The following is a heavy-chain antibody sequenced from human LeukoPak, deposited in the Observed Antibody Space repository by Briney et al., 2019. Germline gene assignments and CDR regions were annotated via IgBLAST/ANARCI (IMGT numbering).Heavy chain of an antibody. J-gene: IGHJ6*03. Sequence: GGSPRLSCAASGFTFSTYNMNWVRQAPGKGLEWVSSITSSSSYTFYADSVKGRFTISRDNAKNSLYLQMNSLRAEDTALYYCARLSAYYYGSYFYYYMDVWGKGTTVTVSS. CDR2: ITSSSSYT. CDR1: GFTFSTYN. V-gene: IGHV3-21*01. CDR3: ARLSAYYYGSYFYYYMDV. D-gene: IGHD3-10*01.